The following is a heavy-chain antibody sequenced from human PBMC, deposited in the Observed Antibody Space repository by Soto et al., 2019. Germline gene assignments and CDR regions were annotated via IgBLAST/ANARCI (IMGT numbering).Heavy chain of an antibody. CDR3: TRGPRADSSGTGAH. V-gene: IGHV3-21*03. CDR2: ISSGSSDT. J-gene: IGHJ4*02. D-gene: IGHD1-26*01. Sequence: AGSLRLSCEASGFTLSRVSMNWVRQGPGKGLEWVASISSGSSDTWYAGSVKGRFTISRDNSKNTLYLQMNNLKPDDTAIYYCTRGPRADSSGTGAHWGQGTPVTVSS. CDR1: GFTLSRVS.